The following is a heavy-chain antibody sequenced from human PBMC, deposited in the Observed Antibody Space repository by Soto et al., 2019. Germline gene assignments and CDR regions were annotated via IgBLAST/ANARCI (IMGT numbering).Heavy chain of an antibody. CDR3: VRAKTRSCHYYEPHSFEL. D-gene: IGHD1-26*01. J-gene: IGHJ3*01. CDR2: ISVYNGNT. Sequence: ASVKVSCKASGYTFTTYGISWVRQAPGQGLEWMGSISVYNGNTNYAKKFQGRVTMTTDTSTNTAYMDLRSLKSEDTAVYYSVRAKTRSCHYYEPHSFELWGQGTMVAASS. V-gene: IGHV1-18*04. CDR1: GYTFTTYG.